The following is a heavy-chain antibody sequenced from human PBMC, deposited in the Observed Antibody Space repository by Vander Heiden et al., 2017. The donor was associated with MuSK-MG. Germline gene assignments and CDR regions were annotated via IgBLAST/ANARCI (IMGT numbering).Heavy chain of an antibody. CDR2: IYYSGST. Sequence: QVQLQESGPGLVKPSQTLSLTCTVSGGPISSGSYHWSWIRHHPGKGLEWIGYIYYSGSTDYNPSLKSRVTISVDTSKNQFSLKLNSVTAADTAVYYCARTGTSYYPFDYWGQGTLVTVSS. J-gene: IGHJ4*02. D-gene: IGHD1-26*01. CDR3: ARTGTSYYPFDY. V-gene: IGHV4-31*03. CDR1: GGPISSGSYH.